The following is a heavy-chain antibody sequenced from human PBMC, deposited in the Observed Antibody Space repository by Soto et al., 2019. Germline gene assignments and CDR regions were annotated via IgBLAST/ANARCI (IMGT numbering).Heavy chain of an antibody. CDR3: ARDHSDYDFWSGYYNGACDI. D-gene: IGHD3-3*01. CDR2: ISYDGSNK. J-gene: IGHJ3*02. V-gene: IGHV3-30-3*01. CDR1: GFTFSSYA. Sequence: QVQLVESGGGVVQPGRSLRLSCAASGFTFSSYAMHWVRQAPGKGLEWVAVISYDGSNKYYADSVKGRFTISRDNSKNTLYLQMNSLRAEDTAVYYCARDHSDYDFWSGYYNGACDIWGQGTMVTVSS.